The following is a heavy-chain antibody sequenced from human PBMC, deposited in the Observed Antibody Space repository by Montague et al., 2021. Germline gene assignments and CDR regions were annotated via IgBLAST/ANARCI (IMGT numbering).Heavy chain of an antibody. D-gene: IGHD3-22*01. CDR2: IFHNGST. CDR3: ARVAAWGYYDTSGPNWFDP. V-gene: IGHV4-4*02. J-gene: IGHJ5*02. CDR1: GGSISSNNW. Sequence: SETLSLTCAVSGGSISSNNWWTWVRQPPGKGLEWIWEIFHNGSTTYSPSLKSRVTISMDKSKNQFSLKLTSVTAADTAVYYCARVAAWGYYDTSGPNWFDPWGQGTLVTVSS.